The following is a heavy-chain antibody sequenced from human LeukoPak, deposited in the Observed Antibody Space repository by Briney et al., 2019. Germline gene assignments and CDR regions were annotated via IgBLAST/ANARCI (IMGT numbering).Heavy chain of an antibody. V-gene: IGHV4-59*01. J-gene: IGHJ4*02. CDR3: ARVGDGNFDY. CDR2: IYYRGNT. Sequence: PSETLSLTCTVSGGSISSYYWSWIRQSPGKGLEWIGCIYYRGNTNKNPSLKSRLIISIDTSKNQYSLKLSSVTAADTAVYYCARVGDGNFDYWGQGTLVTVSS. CDR1: GGSISSYY.